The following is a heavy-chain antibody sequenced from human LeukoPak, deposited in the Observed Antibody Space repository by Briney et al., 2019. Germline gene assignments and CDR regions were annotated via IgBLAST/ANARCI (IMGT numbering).Heavy chain of an antibody. D-gene: IGHD2-2*01. V-gene: IGHV4-4*07. CDR2: IYTSGST. CDR1: GGSISSYY. CDR3: AREQMGCSTSCYGYYGMDV. J-gene: IGHJ6*02. Sequence: SEILSLTCTVSGGSISSYYWSWIRQPAGKGLEWIGRIYTSGSTNYNPSLKSRVTMSVDTSKNQFSLKLSSVTAADTAVYYCAREQMGCSTSCYGYYGMDVWGQGTTVTVSS.